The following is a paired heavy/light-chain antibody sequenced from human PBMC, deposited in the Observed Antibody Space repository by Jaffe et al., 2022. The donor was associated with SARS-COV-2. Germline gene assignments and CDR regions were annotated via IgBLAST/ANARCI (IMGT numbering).Heavy chain of an antibody. Sequence: EVHLVESGGGLVQPGGSLKLSCAASGFTFSDSAIHWVRWVRRASGKGLEWVGRIRSKPKSYATAYTASVKGRFTISRDDSKDTAYLEMNSLQTEDTAVYYCTRLYDADTMIEKALDSWGQGTLVTVSS. CDR3: TRLYDADTMIEKALDS. CDR1: GFTFSDSA. V-gene: IGHV3-73*01. D-gene: IGHD3-22*01. CDR2: IRSKPKSYAT. J-gene: IGHJ4*02.
Light chain of an antibody. CDR1: QSVLSSSNNKNY. CDR3: QQYYKSPLT. J-gene: IGKJ4*01. V-gene: IGKV4-1*01. CDR2: WAS. Sequence: DIVMTQSPDSLAVSLGERATINCRSSQSVLSSSNNKNYLAWYQQKPGQPPKLLIYWASTRESGVPDRFSGSGSGTDFTLTISSLQAEDVAVYYCQQYYKSPLTFGGGTKVEIK.